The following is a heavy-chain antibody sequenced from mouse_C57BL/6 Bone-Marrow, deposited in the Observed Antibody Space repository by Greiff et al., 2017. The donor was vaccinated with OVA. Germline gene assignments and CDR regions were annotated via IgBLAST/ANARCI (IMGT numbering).Heavy chain of an antibody. CDR3: ARSKTAQAPWFAY. V-gene: IGHV1-50*01. Sequence: QVQLQQPGAELVKPGASVKLSCKASGYTFPSYWMQWVKQRPGQGLEWIGEIDPSDSYTNYNQKFKGKATLTVDTSSSTAYMQLSSLTSEDSAVYYCARSKTAQAPWFAYWGQGTLVTVSA. D-gene: IGHD3-2*02. J-gene: IGHJ3*01. CDR2: IDPSDSYT. CDR1: GYTFPSYW.